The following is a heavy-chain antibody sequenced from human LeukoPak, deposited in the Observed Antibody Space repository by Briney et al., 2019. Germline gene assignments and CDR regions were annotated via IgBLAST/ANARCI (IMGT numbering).Heavy chain of an antibody. CDR2: INAGNGNT. D-gene: IGHD6-19*01. CDR1: GYTFTSYA. Sequence: GASVKVSCKASGYTFTSYAMHWVRQAPGQRLEWMGWINAGNGNTKYSQKFQGRVTITRDTSASTAYMELSSLRSEDTAVYYCAPLGIAVAGGGYWGQGTPVTVSS. CDR3: APLGIAVAGGGY. V-gene: IGHV1-3*01. J-gene: IGHJ4*02.